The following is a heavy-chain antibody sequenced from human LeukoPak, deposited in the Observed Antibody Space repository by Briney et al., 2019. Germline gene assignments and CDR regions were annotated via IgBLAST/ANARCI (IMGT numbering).Heavy chain of an antibody. V-gene: IGHV4-39*02. CDR3: ATDPGIAVAGIPDY. D-gene: IGHD6-19*01. CDR2: IYYSGST. Sequence: PSETLSLTCTVSGGSISSSSYYWGWIRQPPGKGLEWIGCIYYSGSTYYNPSLKSRVTISVDTSKNQFSLKLSSVTAADTAVYYCATDPGIAVAGIPDYWGQGTLVTVSS. J-gene: IGHJ4*02. CDR1: GGSISSSSYY.